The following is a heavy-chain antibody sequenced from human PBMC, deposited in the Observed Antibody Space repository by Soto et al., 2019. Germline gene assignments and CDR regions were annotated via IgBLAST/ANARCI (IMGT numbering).Heavy chain of an antibody. Sequence: AGGSLRLSCAASGFSFSDYYMSWIRQAPGKGLEWISYMSSSGNTIDYADSVKGRFTISRDNAKNSLYLQMNSLRAEDTAVYYCARDRPLSANGDYGMDVWGQGTTVTVSS. J-gene: IGHJ6*02. CDR1: GFSFSDYY. V-gene: IGHV3-11*01. CDR3: ARDRPLSANGDYGMDV. CDR2: MSSSGNTI. D-gene: IGHD2-8*01.